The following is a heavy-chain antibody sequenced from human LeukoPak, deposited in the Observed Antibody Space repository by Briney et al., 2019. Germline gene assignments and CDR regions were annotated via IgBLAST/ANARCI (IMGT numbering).Heavy chain of an antibody. V-gene: IGHV4-59*12. CDR1: GGSISSYY. J-gene: IGHJ4*02. Sequence: SETLSLTCTVSGGSISSYYWSWIRQPPGKGLEWIGGIYYSGSTYYNPSLKSRVTISVDTSKNQFSLKLSSVTAADTAVYYCARDYGGAHYWGQGTLVTVSS. CDR3: ARDYGGAHY. D-gene: IGHD3-16*01. CDR2: IYYSGST.